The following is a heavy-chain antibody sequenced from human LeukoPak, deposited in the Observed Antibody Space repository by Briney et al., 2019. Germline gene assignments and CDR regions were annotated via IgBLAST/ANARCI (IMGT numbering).Heavy chain of an antibody. CDR3: ARGKDGGFI. V-gene: IGHV1-2*02. CDR2: INPNGGGT. D-gene: IGHD3-16*01. CDR1: GYTFTGYY. J-gene: IGHJ3*02. Sequence: EAPVKVSCKASGYTFTGYYMHWVRQAPGQGLEWMGRINPNGGGTIYAQNFQGRVTMTRDTSTSTVYMDLNSLRSDDTAVYYCARGKDGGFIWGQGTMVTVSS.